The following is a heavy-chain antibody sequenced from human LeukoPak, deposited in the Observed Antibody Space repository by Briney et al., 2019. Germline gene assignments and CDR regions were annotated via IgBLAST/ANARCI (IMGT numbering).Heavy chain of an antibody. Sequence: GGSLRLSCAASGFRFSDYGINWVRQAPGQGLEWHSFVRGKSRAAYYADSVKGRFTISRHNVKESVFLHMSSLRAEDTAVYYCARRGDRFCTSMNCPPHSYYFYMDVWGKGATVSVS. J-gene: IGHJ6*03. D-gene: IGHD2-2*01. CDR3: ARRGDRFCTSMNCPPHSYYFYMDV. CDR1: GFRFSDYG. V-gene: IGHV3-48*04. CDR2: VRGKSRAA.